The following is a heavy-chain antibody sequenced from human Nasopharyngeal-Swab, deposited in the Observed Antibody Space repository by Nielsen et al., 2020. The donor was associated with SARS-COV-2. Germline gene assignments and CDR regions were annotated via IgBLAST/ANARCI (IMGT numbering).Heavy chain of an antibody. Sequence: GGSLRLSCAASGLTFRNAWMNWVRQVPGRGLEWVGRIKSKTDGGATDYAAPVKGRFSISRDDSKNTIYVQMNSLKTEDTAVYYCTTYYGDSHSCFYYHAMDVWGQGTTVTVSS. D-gene: IGHD4-17*01. CDR2: IKSKTDGGAT. CDR1: GLTFRNAW. J-gene: IGHJ6*02. CDR3: TTYYGDSHSCFYYHAMDV. V-gene: IGHV3-15*01.